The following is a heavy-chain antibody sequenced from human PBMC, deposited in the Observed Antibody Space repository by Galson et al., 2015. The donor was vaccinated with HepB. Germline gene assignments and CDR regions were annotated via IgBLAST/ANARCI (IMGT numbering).Heavy chain of an antibody. V-gene: IGHV1-69*13. CDR3: ARGLCSGTSCYTGYYFDY. CDR1: GGTFSSYA. CDR2: IIPIFGTA. Sequence: SVKVSCKASGGTFSSYAISWVRQAPGQGLEWMGGIIPIFGTANYAQKFQGRVTITADESTSTAYMELSSLRSEDTAVYYCARGLCSGTSCYTGYYFDYWGQGTLVTVSS. J-gene: IGHJ4*02. D-gene: IGHD2-2*02.